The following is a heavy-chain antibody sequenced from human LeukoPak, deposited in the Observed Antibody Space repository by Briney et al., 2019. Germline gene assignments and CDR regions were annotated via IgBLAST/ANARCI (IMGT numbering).Heavy chain of an antibody. J-gene: IGHJ4*02. CDR3: AKPFTRRGYSSGWYNYYYDSSGYYYDAVDY. Sequence: GGSLRLSCAASGFTFSSYAMSWVRQAPGKGLEWVSAISGSGGSTYYADSVKGRFTISRDNSKNTLYLQMNSLRAEDTAVYYCAKPFTRRGYSSGWYNYYYDSSGYYYDAVDYWGQGTLVTVSS. CDR1: GFTFSSYA. D-gene: IGHD3-22*01. CDR2: ISGSGGST. V-gene: IGHV3-23*01.